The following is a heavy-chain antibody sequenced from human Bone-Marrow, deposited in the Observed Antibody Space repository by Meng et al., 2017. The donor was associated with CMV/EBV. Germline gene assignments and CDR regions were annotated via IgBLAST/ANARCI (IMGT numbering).Heavy chain of an antibody. CDR3: ATKSGPAGIAGAGLFDY. Sequence: FTFSSFAMGWVRQAPGKGLEWVSTISGSGNSPYYADSVKGRFTISRDNSKNTLYLQMNSLRAEDTAVYYCATKSGPAGIAGAGLFDYWGQGTLVTVSS. V-gene: IGHV3-23*01. D-gene: IGHD6-13*01. J-gene: IGHJ4*02. CDR1: FTFSSFA. CDR2: ISGSGNSP.